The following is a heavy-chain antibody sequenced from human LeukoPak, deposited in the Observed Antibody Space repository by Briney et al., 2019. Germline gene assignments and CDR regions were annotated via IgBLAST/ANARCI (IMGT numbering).Heavy chain of an antibody. J-gene: IGHJ4*02. CDR2: ISGSGGST. D-gene: IGHD2-2*01. V-gene: IGHV3-23*01. CDR3: ARGPGPIGSSAHDY. Sequence: PGGSLRLSCAASGFTFSSYAMSWVRRAPGKGLEWVSAISGSGGSTYYADSVKGRFTISRDNAKNSLYLQMNSLRAEDTAVYYCARGPGPIGSSAHDYWGQGTLVTVSS. CDR1: GFTFSSYA.